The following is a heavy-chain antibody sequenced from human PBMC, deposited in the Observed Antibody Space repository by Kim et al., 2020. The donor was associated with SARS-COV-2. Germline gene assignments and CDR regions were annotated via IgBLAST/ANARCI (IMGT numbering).Heavy chain of an antibody. D-gene: IGHD1-26*01. CDR2: T. J-gene: IGHJ3*02. Sequence: TNYAQKLQGRVTMTTDTSTSTAYMELRSLRSDDTAVYYCARRGSYYAFDIWGQGTMVTVSS. V-gene: IGHV1-18*01. CDR3: ARRGSYYAFDI.